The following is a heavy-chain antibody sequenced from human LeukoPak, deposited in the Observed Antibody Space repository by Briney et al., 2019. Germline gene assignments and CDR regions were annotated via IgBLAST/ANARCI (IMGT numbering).Heavy chain of an antibody. CDR2: INHSGST. V-gene: IGHV4-34*01. CDR1: GGSFSGYY. CDR3: ARGVTIFGVVMTPFDY. D-gene: IGHD3-3*01. Sequence: SETLSLTCAVYGGSFSGYYWSWIRQPPGKGLEWIGEINHSGSTNYNPSLKSRVTISVDTSKNQFSLELSSVTAADTAVYYCARGVTIFGVVMTPFDYWGQGALVTVSS. J-gene: IGHJ4*02.